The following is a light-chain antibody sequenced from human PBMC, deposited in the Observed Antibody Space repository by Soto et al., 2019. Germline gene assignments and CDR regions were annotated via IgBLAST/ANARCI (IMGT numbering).Light chain of an antibody. CDR2: GAS. V-gene: IGKV3-20*01. J-gene: IGKJ1*01. CDR1: QSVSNDF. Sequence: EIVLTQSPGILSLSPGERATLSCRASQSVSNDFLAWYQQKPGQAPRLLIYGASTRAIDVPDRFSGSGSGADFTLTISRLEPEDFAVYYCQQYGSSPPRTFGQGTKVEMK. CDR3: QQYGSSPPRT.